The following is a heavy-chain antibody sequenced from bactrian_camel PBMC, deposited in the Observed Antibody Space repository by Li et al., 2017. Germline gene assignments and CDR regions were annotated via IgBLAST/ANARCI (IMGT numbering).Heavy chain of an antibody. CDR3: AAGQGVGWCLDVIRVGAEADFDH. J-gene: IGHJ6*01. D-gene: IGHD3*01. Sequence: QVQLVESGGGSVQAGGSLTLSCSVSGYKHTTYCAGWLRQAPGKEREGVAVIDRTGTTKYADSVKGRFTISKDNAENTLSLQMNSLEPDDTATYYCAAGQGVGWCLDVIRVGAEADFDHWGRGTQVTVS. CDR1: GYKHTTYC. CDR2: IDRTGTT. V-gene: IGHV3S53*01.